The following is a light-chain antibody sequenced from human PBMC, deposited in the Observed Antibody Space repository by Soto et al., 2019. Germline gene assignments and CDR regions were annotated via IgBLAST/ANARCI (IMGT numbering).Light chain of an antibody. V-gene: IGKV3D-15*01. CDR3: QQYNNRPPDT. CDR2: GVS. Sequence: EIVLTQSPGTLSLSPGEKATLSCRASQSVGDTFLSWYQQKPGLAPRLLIYGVSNRATGIPDRFSGSGSGTEFSLTISSLQSEDFAVYYCQQYNNRPPDTFGQGTKLEIK. J-gene: IGKJ2*01. CDR1: QSVGDT.